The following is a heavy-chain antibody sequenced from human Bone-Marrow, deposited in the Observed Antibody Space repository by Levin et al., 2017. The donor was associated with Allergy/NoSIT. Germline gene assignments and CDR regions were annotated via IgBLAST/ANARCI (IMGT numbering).Heavy chain of an antibody. CDR2: IIPIFGTA. V-gene: IGHV1-69*13. Sequence: SVKVSCKASGGTFSSYAISWVRQAPGQGLEWMGGIIPIFGTANYAQKFQGRVTITADESTSTAYMELSSLRSEDTAVYYCARDSEMATISVYYYYGMDVWGQGTTVTVSS. CDR1: GGTFSSYA. CDR3: ARDSEMATISVYYYYGMDV. D-gene: IGHD5-24*01. J-gene: IGHJ6*02.